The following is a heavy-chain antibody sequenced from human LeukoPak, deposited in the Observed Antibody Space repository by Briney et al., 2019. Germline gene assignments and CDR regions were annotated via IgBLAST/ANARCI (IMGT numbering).Heavy chain of an antibody. J-gene: IGHJ4*02. V-gene: IGHV3-23*01. Sequence: GGSLRLSCAASGFTFSNYAMSWVRQAPGKVLEWVATIFGYGGSTYYADSVEGRFTISRDNSKNTLYLQLNSLTTEDTAVYYWAKMAGYNRRFDYWGQGTLVTVSS. CDR3: AKMAGYNRRFDY. CDR2: IFGYGGST. D-gene: IGHD5-24*01. CDR1: GFTFSNYA.